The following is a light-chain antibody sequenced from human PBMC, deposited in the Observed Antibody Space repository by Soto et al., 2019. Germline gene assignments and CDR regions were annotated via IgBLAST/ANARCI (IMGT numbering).Light chain of an antibody. CDR3: QQYNNWLGLT. CDR2: DAS. CDR1: QSVSSN. V-gene: IGKV3-15*01. Sequence: EIVMTQSPVTLSVSPGEGATLSCRASQSVSSNLAWYQQKPGQAPRLLIYDASTRATGIPARFSGSGSGTEFTLTISSLQSEDFAVYYCQQYNNWLGLTFGQGTKLEIK. J-gene: IGKJ2*01.